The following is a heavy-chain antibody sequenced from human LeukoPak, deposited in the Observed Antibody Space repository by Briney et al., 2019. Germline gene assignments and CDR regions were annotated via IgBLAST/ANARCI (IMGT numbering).Heavy chain of an antibody. V-gene: IGHV1-8*01. Sequence: ASLKLSCKASGYTFTSYYINWVRQATGQGLEWMGWMNPNSGNTCYAQKFKGRVTMTRNTSISTAYMELSSLRSEDTGVYYCARGVKRNCSGGSCYLVYWGQGTLVTVSS. CDR1: GYTFTSYY. J-gene: IGHJ4*02. D-gene: IGHD2-15*01. CDR3: ARGVKRNCSGGSCYLVY. CDR2: MNPNSGNT.